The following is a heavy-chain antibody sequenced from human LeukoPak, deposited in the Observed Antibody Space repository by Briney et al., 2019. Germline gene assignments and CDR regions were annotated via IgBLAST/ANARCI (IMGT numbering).Heavy chain of an antibody. CDR2: IIPIFGTA. CDR1: GGTFSSYA. CDR3: ASMSTVTRYYYYYMDV. D-gene: IGHD4-17*01. V-gene: IGHV1-69*13. Sequence: SVKVSCKASGGTFSSYAISWVRQAPGQGLEWMGGIIPIFGTANYAQKFQGRVTITADECTSTAYMELSSLRSEDTAVYYCASMSTVTRYYYYYMDVWGKGTTVTISS. J-gene: IGHJ6*03.